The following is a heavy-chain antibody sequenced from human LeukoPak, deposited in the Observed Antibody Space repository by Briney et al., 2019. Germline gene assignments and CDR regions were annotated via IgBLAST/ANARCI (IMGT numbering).Heavy chain of an antibody. CDR1: GFTFSSYA. J-gene: IGHJ4*02. D-gene: IGHD6-19*01. CDR2: ISYDGSNK. V-gene: IGHV3-30-3*01. CDR3: ARDSQWLVLRGYVDY. Sequence: GGSLRLSCAASGFTFSSYAMHWVRQAPGKGLEWVAVISYDGSNKYYADSVKGRFTISRDNSKDTLYLQMNSLRAEDTAVYYCARDSQWLVLRGYVDYWGQGTLVTVSS.